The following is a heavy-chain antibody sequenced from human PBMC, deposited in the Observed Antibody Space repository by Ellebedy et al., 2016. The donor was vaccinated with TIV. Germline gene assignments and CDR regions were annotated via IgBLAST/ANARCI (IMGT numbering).Heavy chain of an antibody. J-gene: IGHJ2*01. CDR3: ARGAAAGFFRYFDL. CDR2: INTNTGNP. CDR1: GYTFTSYA. Sequence: AASVKVSCKASGYTFTSYAMNWVRQSPGQGLEWKGWINTNTGNPTYDQGFAGRFVFSVDTSVSTAYLQISSLKAEDTAVYYCARGAAAGFFRYFDLWGRGTLVTVSS. D-gene: IGHD6-13*01. V-gene: IGHV7-4-1*02.